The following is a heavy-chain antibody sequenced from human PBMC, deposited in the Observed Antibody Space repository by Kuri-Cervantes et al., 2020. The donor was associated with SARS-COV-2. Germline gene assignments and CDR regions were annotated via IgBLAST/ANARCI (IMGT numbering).Heavy chain of an antibody. J-gene: IGHJ4*02. CDR2: IKQDGSEK. CDR1: GFTFSSYW. Sequence: GESLKISCAASGFTFSSYWMSWVRQAPGKGLEWVANIKQDGSEKYYVDSVKGRFTISRDNAKNSLYLQMNSLRSEDTAVYYCARDKGGYSSGSFDYWGQGTLVTVSS. CDR3: ARDKGGYSSGSFDY. V-gene: IGHV3-7*03. D-gene: IGHD6-19*01.